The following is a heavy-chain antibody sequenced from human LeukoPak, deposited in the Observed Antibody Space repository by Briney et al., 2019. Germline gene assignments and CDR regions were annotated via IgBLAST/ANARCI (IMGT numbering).Heavy chain of an antibody. CDR1: GSTLKEFS. CDR2: INPSGGST. D-gene: IGHD3-22*01. CDR3: AVVGGFDSSGYYSLFDY. V-gene: IGHV1-46*02. Sequence: ASVKVSCKISGSTLKEFSMHWVRQAPGQGLEWMGIINPSGGSTSYAQKFQGRVTMTRDTSTSTVYMELSSLRSEDTAVYYCAVVGGFDSSGYYSLFDYWGQGTLVTVSS. J-gene: IGHJ4*02.